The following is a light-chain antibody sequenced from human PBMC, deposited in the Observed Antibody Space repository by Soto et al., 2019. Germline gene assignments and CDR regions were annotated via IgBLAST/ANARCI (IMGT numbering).Light chain of an antibody. V-gene: IGKV1-39*01. CDR1: QTIRSD. CDR2: AAA. J-gene: IGKJ5*01. CDR3: QQSYSSPHT. Sequence: EIQMTQSPSSLSASVVDRVTITCRASQTIRSDLNWYQQKPGKAPKLLIYAAASLQSGVPSRFRGSGSGTDFTLTISSLQPEDFATYYCQQSYSSPHTFGHGTRLEIK.